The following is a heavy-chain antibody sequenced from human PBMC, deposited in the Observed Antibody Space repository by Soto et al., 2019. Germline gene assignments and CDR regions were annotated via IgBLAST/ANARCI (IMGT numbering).Heavy chain of an antibody. Sequence: QVQVVQSGAEVKKPGASVKVSCKTSGYTFSGYYIHWVRQAPGQGLEYMGFINPDSGATNNVQRYQDRVTITRDTSVNTAYMAVSRLRSDDTAVYFCARAVVPYRTRGVCDYFDYWGQGTLVTVSA. CDR2: INPDSGAT. CDR1: GYTFSGYY. CDR3: ARAVVPYRTRGVCDYFDY. V-gene: IGHV1-2*02. D-gene: IGHD2-8*02. J-gene: IGHJ4*02.